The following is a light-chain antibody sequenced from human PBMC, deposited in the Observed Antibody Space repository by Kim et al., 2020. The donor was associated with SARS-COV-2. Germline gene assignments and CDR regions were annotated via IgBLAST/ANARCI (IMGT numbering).Light chain of an antibody. J-gene: IGLJ3*02. CDR3: LLYYGVYYGDAQGV. V-gene: IGLV7-43*01. CDR1: TGAVTSDCY. CDR2: STN. Sequence: LPFASSTGAVTSDCYPNWFQQKPERAPRALIYSTNERLSWTPARFSGSLLGGKAALTLSGVQSEDGGVYYCLLYYGVYYGDAQGVFGGGTRLTVL.